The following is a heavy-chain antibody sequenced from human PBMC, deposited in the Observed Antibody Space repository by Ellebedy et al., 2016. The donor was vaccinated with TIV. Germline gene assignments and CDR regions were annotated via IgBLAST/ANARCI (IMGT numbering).Heavy chain of an antibody. CDR3: ARKSGSRNTFDY. D-gene: IGHD1-26*01. CDR1: GFTFVDYY. J-gene: IGHJ4*02. V-gene: IGHV3-7*03. CDR2: INQDGSEK. Sequence: GESLKISXAASGFTFVDYYMTWIRQAPGKGLEWVANINQDGSEKYYVDSVKGRFSISRDNTKNSLYLQMNSLRAEDTAVYYCARKSGSRNTFDYWGQGTLVSVSS.